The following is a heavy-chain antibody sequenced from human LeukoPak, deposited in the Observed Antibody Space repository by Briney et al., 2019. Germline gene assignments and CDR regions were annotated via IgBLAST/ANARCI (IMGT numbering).Heavy chain of an antibody. V-gene: IGHV1-69*13. J-gene: IGHJ4*02. D-gene: IGHD4-17*01. Sequence: ASVKVSCKASGGTFSSYAISWVRQAPGQGLEWMGGIIPIFGTANYPQKFQGRVTITADECTSTAYMELSSLRSEDTAVYYCASPDYGDQQFDCGGQGTLVTVSS. CDR3: ASPDYGDQQFDC. CDR2: IIPIFGTA. CDR1: GGTFSSYA.